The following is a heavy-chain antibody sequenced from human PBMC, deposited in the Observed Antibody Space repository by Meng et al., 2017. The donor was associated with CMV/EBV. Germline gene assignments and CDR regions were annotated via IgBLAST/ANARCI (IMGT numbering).Heavy chain of an antibody. D-gene: IGHD3-10*01. CDR3: ARRGSYYGSGSYYNWFDP. Sequence: QGQLGESGAEGKKPGSSVKVSCKASGGTFSSYAISWVRQAPGQGLEWMGGIIPIFGTANYAQKFQGRVTITADESTSTAYMELSSLRSEDTAVYYCARRGSYYGSGSYYNWFDPWGQGTLVTVSS. CDR1: GGTFSSYA. CDR2: IIPIFGTA. J-gene: IGHJ5*02. V-gene: IGHV1-69*12.